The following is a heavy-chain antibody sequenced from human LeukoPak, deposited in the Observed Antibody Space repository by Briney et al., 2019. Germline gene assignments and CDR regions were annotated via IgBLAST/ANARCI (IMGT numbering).Heavy chain of an antibody. Sequence: GGSLRLSCAASGFTFSSSAISWVRQAPGKGLYWVSAISGSGTGTYYADSVKGRFTISRDNSKNTLYLQMNSLRVEDTAVYYCAKEGGTGTRFDYWGQGTLVTVSS. CDR1: GFTFSSSA. J-gene: IGHJ4*02. CDR2: ISGSGTGT. V-gene: IGHV3-23*01. D-gene: IGHD1-7*01. CDR3: AKEGGTGTRFDY.